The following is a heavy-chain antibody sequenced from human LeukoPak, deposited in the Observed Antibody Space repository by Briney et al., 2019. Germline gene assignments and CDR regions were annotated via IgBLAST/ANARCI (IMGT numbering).Heavy chain of an antibody. V-gene: IGHV1-2*02. J-gene: IGHJ5*02. D-gene: IGHD6-19*01. CDR3: ARKGLRLGWFDP. CDR1: GGTFSSYA. CDR2: INPNSGGT. Sequence: ASVKVSCKASGGTFSSYAISWVRQAPGQGLEWMGWINPNSGGTNYAQKFQGRVTMTRDTSISTAYMELSRLRSDDTAVYYCARKGLRLGWFDPWGQGTLVTVSS.